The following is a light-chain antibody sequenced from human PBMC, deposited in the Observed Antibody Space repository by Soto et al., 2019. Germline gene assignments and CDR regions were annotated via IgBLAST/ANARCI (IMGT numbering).Light chain of an antibody. CDR1: QTVNSK. V-gene: IGKV3-15*01. CDR2: GAS. J-gene: IGKJ1*01. Sequence: EIVMTQSPATVSESQGERASLSCRASQTVNSKMAWYQQKPGQGPRLLIYGASTRATGIPARFSGSGSGTEYTLTISSLQLEDLAVYWCQQYSNWPLTFGQGTTVEI. CDR3: QQYSNWPLT.